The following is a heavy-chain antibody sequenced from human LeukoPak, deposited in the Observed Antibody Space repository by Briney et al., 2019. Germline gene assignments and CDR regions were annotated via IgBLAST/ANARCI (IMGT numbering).Heavy chain of an antibody. D-gene: IGHD6-19*01. J-gene: IGHJ4*02. CDR1: GGSISSYD. CDR2: IYYSGST. CDR3: ARDSYSSGSADY. V-gene: IGHV4-59*12. Sequence: PSETLSLTCTVSGGSISSYDWSWIRQPPGKGLEWIGYIYYSGSTNYNPSLKSRVTISVDTSKNQFSLKLSSVTAADTAVYYCARDSYSSGSADYWGQGTLVTVSS.